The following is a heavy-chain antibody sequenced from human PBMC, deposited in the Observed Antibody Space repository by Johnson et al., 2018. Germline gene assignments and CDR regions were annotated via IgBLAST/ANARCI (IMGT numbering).Heavy chain of an antibody. CDR1: GFTFSSYG. CDR2: ISYDGSNK. V-gene: IGHV3-30*03. J-gene: IGHJ3*02. CDR3: ARDVGRWNDAFDI. D-gene: IGHD4-23*01. Sequence: QLVQSGGGVVQPGRSLRLSCAASGFTFSSYGMHWVRQAPGKGLEWVAVISYDGSNKNYANSVKAGLTISRDNSKNTRYLQMNSLRAEDTAVYYCARDVGRWNDAFDIWGQGTMVTVS.